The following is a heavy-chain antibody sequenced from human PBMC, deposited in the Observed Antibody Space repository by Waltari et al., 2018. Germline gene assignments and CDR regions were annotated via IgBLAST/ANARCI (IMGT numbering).Heavy chain of an antibody. J-gene: IGHJ6*02. D-gene: IGHD6-19*01. CDR1: GGSISSGSYY. V-gene: IGHV4-61*02. Sequence: QVQLQESGPGLVKPSQTLSLTCTVSGGSISSGSYYWSWIRQPAGKGLEWIGRIYTSGSTNYNPSLKSRVTISVDTSKNQFSLKLSSVTAADTAVYYCAREKQWLVRGGYYGMDVWGQGTTVTVSS. CDR2: IYTSGST. CDR3: AREKQWLVRGGYYGMDV.